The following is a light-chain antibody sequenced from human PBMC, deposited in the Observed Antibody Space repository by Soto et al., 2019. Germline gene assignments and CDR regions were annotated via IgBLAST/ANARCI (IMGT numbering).Light chain of an antibody. V-gene: IGLV2-18*01. CDR2: EAS. Sequence: QSALTQPPSVSGSPGQSVTISCTGTSTDFVSYNRVSWYQQPPGTAPKLMIYEASNRPSGVPDRFSGSKSGNTASLTISGLQAADEADYYCSLYTSDNTYVFGTGTKVTVL. CDR1: STDFVSYNR. J-gene: IGLJ1*01. CDR3: SLYTSDNTYV.